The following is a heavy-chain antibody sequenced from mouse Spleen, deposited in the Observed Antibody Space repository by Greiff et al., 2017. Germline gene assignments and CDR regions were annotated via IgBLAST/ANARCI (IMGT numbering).Heavy chain of an antibody. V-gene: IGHV1-64*01. CDR1: GYTFTSYW. CDR2: IHPNSGST. J-gene: IGHJ2*01. Sequence: QVQLKQPGAELVKPGASVKLSCKASGYTFTSYWMHWVKQRPGQGLEWIGMIHPNSGSTNYNEKFKSKATLTVDKSSSTAYMQLSSLTSEDSAVYYCARSGNSYYFDYWGQGTTLTVSS. D-gene: IGHD1-3*01. CDR3: ARSGNSYYFDY.